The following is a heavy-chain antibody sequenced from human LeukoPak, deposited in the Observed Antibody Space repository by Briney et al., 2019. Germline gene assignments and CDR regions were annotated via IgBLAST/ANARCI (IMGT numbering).Heavy chain of an antibody. CDR2: IYSSGST. Sequence: PSETLSLTCSVSGGSISNYFWTWIRPPPGKGLEWIGYIYSSGSTYYNPSLKSRVTISVDTSKNQFSLELTSVTAADTAVYYCARYGSGSYIDYWGQGTLVTVSS. CDR1: GGSISNYF. D-gene: IGHD3-10*01. V-gene: IGHV4-59*12. J-gene: IGHJ4*02. CDR3: ARYGSGSYIDY.